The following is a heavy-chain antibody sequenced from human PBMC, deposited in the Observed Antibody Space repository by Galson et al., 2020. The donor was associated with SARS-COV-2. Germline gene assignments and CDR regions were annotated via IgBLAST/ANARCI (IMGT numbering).Heavy chain of an antibody. D-gene: IGHD2-2*01. CDR2: ISYSGHA. J-gene: IGHJ4*02. Sequence: SETLSLTCTVSGGSISSNGYFWGWIRQPPGKGLEYIGTISYSGHASYSPSLKTRVTISADTSKNQFSLKVNSVTAADTAVYYCARRGYALADQWGQGALVTVSS. V-gene: IGHV4-39*01. CDR3: ARRGYALADQ. CDR1: GGSISSNGYF.